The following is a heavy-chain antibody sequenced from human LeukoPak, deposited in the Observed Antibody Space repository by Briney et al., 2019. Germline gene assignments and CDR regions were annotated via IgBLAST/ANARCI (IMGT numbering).Heavy chain of an antibody. CDR1: GGSISSGSYY. Sequence: PSQTLSLTCTVSGGSISSGSYYWSWIRQPAGKGLEWIGRIYTSGSTNYNPSLMSRVTISVDTSKNQFSLKLSSVTAADTAVYYCAREERRYYDSSGSDYWGQGTLVTVSS. J-gene: IGHJ4*02. CDR2: IYTSGST. CDR3: AREERRYYDSSGSDY. D-gene: IGHD3-22*01. V-gene: IGHV4-61*02.